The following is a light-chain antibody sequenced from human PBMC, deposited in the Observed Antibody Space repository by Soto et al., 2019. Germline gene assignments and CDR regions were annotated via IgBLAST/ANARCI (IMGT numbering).Light chain of an antibody. V-gene: IGLV2-14*01. Sequence: QSVLTQPASVSGSPGQSITISCTGTSSDVGGYNYVSWYQRHPGKAPKLMIYDVSNRPSGVSNRFSGSKSGNTASLTISGLQAEDEADYYCSSYTSSSTLGGVFGTGTKLTVL. CDR3: SSYTSSSTLGGV. CDR2: DVS. CDR1: SSDVGGYNY. J-gene: IGLJ1*01.